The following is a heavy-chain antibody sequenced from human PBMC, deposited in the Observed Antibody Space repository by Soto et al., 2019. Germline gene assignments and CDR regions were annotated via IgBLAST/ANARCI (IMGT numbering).Heavy chain of an antibody. CDR1: GFPFTKYW. Sequence: EVQLVESGGGWVQPGGSLRLSCAASGFPFTKYWMSWVRQAPGKGPEWVATIKQDGSIIYYVDSVKGRFTISRDNAKNSLFLQMNSLRVEDTAVYYCARACYWGQGTLVTVSS. CDR2: IKQDGSII. V-gene: IGHV3-7*01. J-gene: IGHJ4*02. CDR3: ARACY.